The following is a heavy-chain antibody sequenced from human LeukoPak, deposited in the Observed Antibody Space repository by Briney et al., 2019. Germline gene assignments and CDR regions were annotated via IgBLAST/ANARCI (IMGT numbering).Heavy chain of an antibody. CDR3: ERVHGSGLPFDY. D-gene: IGHD6-19*01. J-gene: IGHJ4*02. Sequence: GGSLRLTCAASGFTFSSYWMHWVRQAPGKGLVWVSRINSDGGNTMYADSVKGRFTISRDNAKNTLYLQMNSLRVEDTAVYYCERVHGSGLPFDYWGQGTLVTVSS. V-gene: IGHV3-74*03. CDR2: INSDGGNT. CDR1: GFTFSSYW.